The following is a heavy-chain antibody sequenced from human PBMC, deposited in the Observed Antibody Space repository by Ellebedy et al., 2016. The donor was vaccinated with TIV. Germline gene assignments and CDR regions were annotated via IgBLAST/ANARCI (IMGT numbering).Heavy chain of an antibody. V-gene: IGHV3-74*01. CDR1: GFTLSGYW. CDR3: ARESVRYFDWDY. CDR2: ISTDGSST. J-gene: IGHJ4*02. D-gene: IGHD3-9*01. Sequence: HTGGSLRLSCVASGFTLSGYWMHWVRQVPGKGLVWLARISTDGSSTSYADSVEGRFTISRDNAKKTLYLEMSGLRSDDTAVYYCARESVRYFDWDYWGQGTLVAV.